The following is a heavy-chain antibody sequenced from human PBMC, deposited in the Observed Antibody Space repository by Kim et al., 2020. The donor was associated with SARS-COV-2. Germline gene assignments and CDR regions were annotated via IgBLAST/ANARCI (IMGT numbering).Heavy chain of an antibody. V-gene: IGHV3-33*05. J-gene: IGHJ6*02. D-gene: IGHD3-10*01. CDR2: ISYDGSNK. CDR1: GFTFSSYG. Sequence: GGSLRLSCAASGFTFSSYGMHWVRQAPGKGLEWVALISYDGSNKYYADSVKGRFTISRDNSKNTLYLQMNSLRPEDTAVYYCARDHGSGMDVWGQGTTVTVSS. CDR3: ARDHGSGMDV.